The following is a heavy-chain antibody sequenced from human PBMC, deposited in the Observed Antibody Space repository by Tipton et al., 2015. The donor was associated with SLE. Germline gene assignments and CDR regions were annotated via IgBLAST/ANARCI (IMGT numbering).Heavy chain of an antibody. Sequence: TLSLTCTVSGFSISSYYWDWIRQPPWEGLAWLGSIYSSGGTYYNPSLKSRVTISVDTSKNQFSLELSSVTAADTAVYYCAGTNYDVLTGYHRVDTFDIWGQGTMVTVSS. CDR2: IYSSGGT. CDR1: GFSISSYY. CDR3: AGTNYDVLTGYHRVDTFDI. V-gene: IGHV4-39*07. J-gene: IGHJ3*02. D-gene: IGHD3-9*01.